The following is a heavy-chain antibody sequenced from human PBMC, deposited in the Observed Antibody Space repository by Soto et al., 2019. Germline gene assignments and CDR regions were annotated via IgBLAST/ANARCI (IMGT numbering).Heavy chain of an antibody. CDR1: GYTFTSYA. J-gene: IGHJ4*02. CDR2: INAGNGNT. D-gene: IGHD2-15*01. CDR3: ASVGSSIFGVNY. V-gene: IGHV1-3*01. Sequence: QVQLVQSGAEVKKPGASVKVSCKASGYTFTSYAMHWVRQAPGQRLEWMGWINAGNGNTKYSQKFQGRVTITRDTSASTGYMELSSLRSEDTAVYYCASVGSSIFGVNYWGQGTLVTVSS.